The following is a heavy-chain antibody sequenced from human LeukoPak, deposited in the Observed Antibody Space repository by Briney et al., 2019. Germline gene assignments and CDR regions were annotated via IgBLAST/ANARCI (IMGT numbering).Heavy chain of an antibody. J-gene: IGHJ4*02. CDR2: NRGGGET. CDR1: GFSFSNYA. D-gene: IGHD1-1*01. V-gene: IGHV3-23*01. Sequence: RPGGSLRLSYAASGFSFSNYAMSWVRQAPAGWPEWVSSNRGGGETFYADSVKGRFTLSRDDSRNKMYLQLNNLRVGDTVRYYCSKANWVSNADAVWWGQRTQVTVSS. CDR3: SKANWVSNADAVW.